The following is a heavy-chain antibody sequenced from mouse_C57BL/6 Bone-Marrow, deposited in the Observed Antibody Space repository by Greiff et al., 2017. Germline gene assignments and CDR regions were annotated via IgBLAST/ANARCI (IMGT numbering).Heavy chain of an antibody. V-gene: IGHV1-54*01. CDR3: ATHYYYGSSYEDY. Sequence: QVHVKQSGAELVRPGTSVKVSCKASGYAFTNYLIEWVKLRPGQGLEWIGVINPGSGGTNYNEKFKGKATLTADKSSSTAYMQLSSLTSEDSAVYFCATHYYYGSSYEDYWGQGTTLTVSS. CDR1: GYAFTNYL. CDR2: INPGSGGT. D-gene: IGHD1-1*01. J-gene: IGHJ2*01.